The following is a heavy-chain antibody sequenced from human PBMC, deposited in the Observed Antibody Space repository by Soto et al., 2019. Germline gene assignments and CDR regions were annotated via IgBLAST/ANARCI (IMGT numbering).Heavy chain of an antibody. D-gene: IGHD3-22*01. J-gene: IGHJ4*02. CDR2: IKQDGSEK. CDR3: ARDGREVVVNSDYFDY. CDR1: GFTFSSCW. V-gene: IGHV3-7*01. Sequence: GGSLRLSCAASGFTFSSCWMSWVRQAPGKGLEWVANIKQDGSEKYYVDSVKGRFTISRDNAKNSLYLQMNSLRAEDTAVYYCARDGREVVVNSDYFDYWGQGTLVTVSS.